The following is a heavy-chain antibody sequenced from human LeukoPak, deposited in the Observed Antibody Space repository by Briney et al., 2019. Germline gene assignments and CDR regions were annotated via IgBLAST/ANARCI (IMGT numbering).Heavy chain of an antibody. CDR2: INHSGST. CDR3: ARCGRTSGGSCYSSSFDI. J-gene: IGHJ3*02. V-gene: IGHV4-61*09. Sequence: SQTLSLTCTVSGGSISSGSYYWSWIRQPAGKGLEWIGEINHSGSTNYNPSLKSRVTISVDTSKNQFSLKLSSVTAADTAVYYCARCGRTSGGSCYSSSFDIWGQGTMVTVSS. D-gene: IGHD2-15*01. CDR1: GGSISSGSYY.